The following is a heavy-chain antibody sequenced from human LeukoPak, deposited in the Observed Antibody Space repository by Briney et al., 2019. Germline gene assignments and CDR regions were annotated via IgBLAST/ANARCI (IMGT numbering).Heavy chain of an antibody. J-gene: IGHJ4*02. CDR1: GFTFSSYS. Sequence: GGSLRLSCAASGFTFSSYSMNWVRQAPGKGLEWLAFIRYDGSNKYYADSVKGRFTISRDNSKNTLYVQMNSLRAEDTAVYYCAKPHFDGWGQGTLVTVSS. V-gene: IGHV3-30*02. CDR2: IRYDGSNK. CDR3: AKPHFDG.